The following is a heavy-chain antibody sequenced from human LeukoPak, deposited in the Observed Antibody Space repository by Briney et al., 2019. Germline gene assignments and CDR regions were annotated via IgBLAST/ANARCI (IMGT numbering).Heavy chain of an antibody. Sequence: PSETLSLTCTVSGGSISSSSYYWTWIRQPPGKGLEWIGYIYYSGSTNYNPSLKSRVTISVDTSKNQFSLKLSSVTAADTAVYYCARLLRVTTVGPDLYYFDYWGQGTLVTVSS. V-gene: IGHV4-61*05. CDR2: IYYSGST. D-gene: IGHD4-17*01. CDR3: ARLLRVTTVGPDLYYFDY. J-gene: IGHJ4*02. CDR1: GGSISSSSYY.